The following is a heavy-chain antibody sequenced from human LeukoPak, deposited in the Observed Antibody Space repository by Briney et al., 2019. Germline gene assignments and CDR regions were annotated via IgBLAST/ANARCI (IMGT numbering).Heavy chain of an antibody. D-gene: IGHD3-9*01. V-gene: IGHV4-59*01. Sequence: SETLSLTCTVSGGSISSYYRSWIRQPPGKGLEWIGYIYYSGSTNYNPSLKSRVTISVDTSKNQFSLKLSSVTAADTAVYYCASDILTVGSFDYWGQGTLVTVSS. J-gene: IGHJ4*02. CDR2: IYYSGST. CDR1: GGSISSYY. CDR3: ASDILTVGSFDY.